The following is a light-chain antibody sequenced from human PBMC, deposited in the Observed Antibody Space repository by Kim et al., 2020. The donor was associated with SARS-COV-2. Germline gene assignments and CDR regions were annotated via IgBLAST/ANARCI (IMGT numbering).Light chain of an antibody. J-gene: IGLJ1*01. CDR1: NIGSNT. CDR2: HDD. Sequence: APDKTAMITGGGDNIGSNTVHWYQQKPGQAPVLVISHDDDRPSGTPARFSGSHSGNTATLTVSRVEAGDEADYYCQVWDGRIDKYVFGTGTKVTVL. V-gene: IGLV3-21*04. CDR3: QVWDGRIDKYV.